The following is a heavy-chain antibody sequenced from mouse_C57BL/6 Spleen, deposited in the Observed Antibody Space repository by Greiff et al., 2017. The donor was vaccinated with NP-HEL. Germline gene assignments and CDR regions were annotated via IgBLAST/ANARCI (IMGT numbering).Heavy chain of an antibody. D-gene: IGHD1-1*01. Sequence: EVQLQESGPGMVKPSQSLSLTCTVTGYSITSGYDWHWIRHFPGNKLEWMGYISYSGSTNYNPSLKSRISITHDTSKNHFFLKLNSVTTEDTATYYCAREDYGTGWDYWGQGTSVTVSS. CDR3: AREDYGTGWDY. CDR2: ISYSGST. V-gene: IGHV3-1*01. J-gene: IGHJ4*01. CDR1: GYSITSGYD.